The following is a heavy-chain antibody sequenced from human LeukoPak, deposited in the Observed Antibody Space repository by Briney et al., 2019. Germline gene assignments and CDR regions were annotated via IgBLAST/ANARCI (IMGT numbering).Heavy chain of an antibody. CDR1: GFTVSSNY. J-gene: IGHJ4*02. V-gene: IGHV3-66*01. CDR2: TYSGGST. CDR3: AKDLAYDSSDYHVIFDC. Sequence: PGGSLRLSCAASGFTVSSNYMSWVRQAPGKGLEWVSVTYSGGSTYYADSVKGRFTISRANSKNTLYLQMNSLRAEDTAIYYCAKDLAYDSSDYHVIFDCWGQGTLVTVSS. D-gene: IGHD3-22*01.